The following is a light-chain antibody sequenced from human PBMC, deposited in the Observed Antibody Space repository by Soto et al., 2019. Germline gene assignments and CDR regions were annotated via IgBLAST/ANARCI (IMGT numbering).Light chain of an antibody. CDR1: QSVSTRY. J-gene: IGKJ2*01. CDR3: HQFGSSPPAFT. CDR2: GAS. V-gene: IGKV3-20*01. Sequence: ESMLTQSPGTLSLSPGERATLSCRASQSVSTRYLAWYQQKPGQAPRLLIYGASIRATGIPDRFCGSGSGTDFTLTISRLEPEHFAVYYCHQFGSSPPAFTFGQGTKLEI.